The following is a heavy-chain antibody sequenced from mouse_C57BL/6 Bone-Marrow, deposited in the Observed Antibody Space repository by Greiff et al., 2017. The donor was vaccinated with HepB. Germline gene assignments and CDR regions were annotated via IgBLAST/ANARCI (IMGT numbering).Heavy chain of an antibody. CDR2: IWSGGST. Sequence: VKLMESGPGLVQPSQSLSITCTVSGFSLTSYGVHWVRQSPGKGLEWLGVIWSGGSTDYNAAFISRLSISKDNSKSQVSFKMNSLQADDTAIYYCAISAYYGSLYAMDYWGQGTSVTVSS. CDR1: GFSLTSYG. V-gene: IGHV2-2*01. D-gene: IGHD1-1*01. J-gene: IGHJ4*01. CDR3: AISAYYGSLYAMDY.